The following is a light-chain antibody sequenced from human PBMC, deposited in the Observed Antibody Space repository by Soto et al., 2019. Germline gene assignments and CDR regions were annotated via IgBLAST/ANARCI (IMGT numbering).Light chain of an antibody. CDR1: QSIANS. CDR2: DAS. J-gene: IGKJ1*01. Sequence: EIVLTQSPATLSLSPGERATLSFRASQSIANSLAWYQQRPGQAPRLLIYDASNRATGIPARFSGSGSGTDFTLTISSLDPEDFAVYYCQQRSNWPITFGQGTKVDIK. V-gene: IGKV3-11*01. CDR3: QQRSNWPIT.